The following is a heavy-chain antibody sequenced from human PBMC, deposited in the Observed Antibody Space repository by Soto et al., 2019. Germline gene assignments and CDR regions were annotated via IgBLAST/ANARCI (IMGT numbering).Heavy chain of an antibody. V-gene: IGHV3-30-3*01. J-gene: IGHJ6*01. CDR2: ISYDGSNK. D-gene: IGHD2-2*01. CDR3: ARDTRLSTSGSYYYYGMDV. Sequence: QVQLVESGGGVVQPGRSLRLSCAASGFTFSSYAMHWVRQAPGKGLEWVAVISYDGSNKYYADSVKGRFTISRDNSKNTLYLQMNSLRAEDTAVYYCARDTRLSTSGSYYYYGMDVW. CDR1: GFTFSSYA.